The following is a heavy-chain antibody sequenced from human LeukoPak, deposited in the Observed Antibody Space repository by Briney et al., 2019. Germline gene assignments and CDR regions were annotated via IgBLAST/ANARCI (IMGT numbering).Heavy chain of an antibody. CDR3: ARSDYYDSSGYYHVPDY. CDR2: IIPILGIA. CDR1: GGTFSGYA. Sequence: SVKVSCKASGGTFSGYAISWVRQAPGQGLEWMGRIIPILGIANYAQKFQGRVTITADKSTSTAYMELSSLRSEDTAVYYCARSDYYDSSGYYHVPDYWGQGTLVTVSS. J-gene: IGHJ4*02. V-gene: IGHV1-69*04. D-gene: IGHD3-22*01.